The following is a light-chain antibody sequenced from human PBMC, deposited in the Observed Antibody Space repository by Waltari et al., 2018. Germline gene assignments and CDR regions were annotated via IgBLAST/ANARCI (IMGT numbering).Light chain of an antibody. CDR3: QQRSKWPIT. V-gene: IGKV3-11*01. J-gene: IGKJ5*01. CDR1: QSVSSY. Sequence: EIVSTQSPATLSLSPGERATLSCRASQSVSSYLAWYQQKPGQAPRLLIYDASNRATGIPGRFSCSGSGTDFTLTIRSLEPEDFSVYYCQQRSKWPITFGQGTRLEIK. CDR2: DAS.